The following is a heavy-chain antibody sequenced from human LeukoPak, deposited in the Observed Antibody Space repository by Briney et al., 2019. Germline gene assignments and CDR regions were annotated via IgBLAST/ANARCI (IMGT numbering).Heavy chain of an antibody. D-gene: IGHD2-15*01. CDR3: ARAIRGGDYYYYGMDV. CDR1: GGSFSGYY. J-gene: IGHJ6*02. V-gene: IGHV4-34*01. Sequence: SETLSLTCAVYGGSFSGYYWSWIRQPPGKGLEWIGEINHSGSTNYNPSLKSRATISVDTSKNQFSLKLSSVTAADMAVYYCARAIRGGDYYYYGMDVWGQGTTVTVSS. CDR2: INHSGST.